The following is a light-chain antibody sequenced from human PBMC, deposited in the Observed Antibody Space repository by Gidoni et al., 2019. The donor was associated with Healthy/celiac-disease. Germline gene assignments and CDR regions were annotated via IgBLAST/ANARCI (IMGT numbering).Light chain of an antibody. Sequence: QSALTQPPPASGSPGQSVTISCTGTSSDVGGYNYVSWYQQHPGKAPKLMIYEVSKRPSGVPDRFSGSKSGNTASLTVSGLQAEDEADYYCSSYAGSNNPFVSFGTGTKVTVL. CDR2: EVS. CDR3: SSYAGSNNPFVS. V-gene: IGLV2-8*01. CDR1: SSDVGGYNY. J-gene: IGLJ1*01.